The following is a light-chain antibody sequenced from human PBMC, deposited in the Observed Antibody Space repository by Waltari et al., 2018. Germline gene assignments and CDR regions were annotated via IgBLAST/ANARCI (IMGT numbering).Light chain of an antibody. J-gene: IGLJ3*02. Sequence: QSVLTQPPSASGTPGHRVAISCSRTNSHLGTNPLSWYQQLPGPAPKLLIFINNQRPSGVPDRFSASKSGTSASLAISGLQSDDEADYYCAAWDDSLNVWVFGGGTKVTVL. CDR3: AAWDDSLNVWV. CDR2: INN. CDR1: NSHLGTNP. V-gene: IGLV1-44*01.